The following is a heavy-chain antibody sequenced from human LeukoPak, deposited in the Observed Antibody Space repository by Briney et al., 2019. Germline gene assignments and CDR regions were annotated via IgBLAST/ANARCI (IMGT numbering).Heavy chain of an antibody. CDR1: GFTFSSYV. CDR3: ARSRGAGPGAYFDY. D-gene: IGHD6-19*01. J-gene: IGHJ4*02. V-gene: IGHV3-23*01. Sequence: GGSLRLSCAASGFTFSSYVMTWVRRAPGKGLEWVSGIRGSGDRTYYADSVEGRFTISRDNAENSLYLQMNSLRAEDTAVYYCARSRGAGPGAYFDYWGQGTLVTVTS. CDR2: IRGSGDRT.